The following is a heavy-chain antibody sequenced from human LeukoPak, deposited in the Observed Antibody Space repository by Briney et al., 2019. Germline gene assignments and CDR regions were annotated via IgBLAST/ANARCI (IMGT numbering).Heavy chain of an antibody. CDR2: IYYSGST. J-gene: IGHJ4*02. CDR1: GGSISSGDYY. D-gene: IGHD2-15*01. V-gene: IGHV4-30-4*01. CDR3: ASYSLGYCSGGSCYSGY. Sequence: SETLSLTCTVSGGSISSGDYYWSWIRQPPGKGLEWIGYIYYSGSTYYNPSLKSRVTISVDTSKNQFSLKLSSVTAADTAVYYCASYSLGYCSGGSCYSGYWGQGTLVTVSS.